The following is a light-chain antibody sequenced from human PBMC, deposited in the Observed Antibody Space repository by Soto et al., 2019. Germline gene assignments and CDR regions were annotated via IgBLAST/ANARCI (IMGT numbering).Light chain of an antibody. J-gene: IGKJ1*01. CDR2: LAS. CDR1: QSVSSY. Sequence: EIVLTQSPATLSLSPGERATLSCRASQSVSSYLAWYQQKPGQAPRLLIYLASNLDTGIPARFSGSGSGTGFTLTLSSIRPEALEVYYYQRRSNWPTPWTFGQGTKVEIK. CDR3: QRRSNWPTPWT. V-gene: IGKV3-11*01.